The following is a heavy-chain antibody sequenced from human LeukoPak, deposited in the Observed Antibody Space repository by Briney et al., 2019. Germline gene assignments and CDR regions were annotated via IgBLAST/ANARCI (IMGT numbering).Heavy chain of an antibody. Sequence: SETLSLTCTVSGGSISSYYWFWIRQPPGKGLEWIGYIYYSGSTNYNPSLKSRVTISVDTSKNQFSLKLSSATAADTAVYYCARGRPVYYYYGMDVWGQGATVTVSS. CDR3: ARGRPVYYYYGMDV. J-gene: IGHJ6*02. CDR2: IYYSGST. V-gene: IGHV4-59*01. CDR1: GGSISSYY.